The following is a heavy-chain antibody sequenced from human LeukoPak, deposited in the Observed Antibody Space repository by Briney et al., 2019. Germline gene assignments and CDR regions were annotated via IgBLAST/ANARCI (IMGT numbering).Heavy chain of an antibody. CDR2: IIPIFGTA. D-gene: IGHD3-10*01. Sequence: ASVKVSCKASGCTFTGYYMHWVRQAPGQGLEWMGGIIPIFGTANYAQKFQGRVTITADESTSTAYMELSSLRSEDTAVYYCARDSYYYGSGTYAENYYYYNMDVWGKGTTVTISS. CDR1: GCTFTGYY. V-gene: IGHV1-69*13. J-gene: IGHJ6*03. CDR3: ARDSYYYGSGTYAENYYYYNMDV.